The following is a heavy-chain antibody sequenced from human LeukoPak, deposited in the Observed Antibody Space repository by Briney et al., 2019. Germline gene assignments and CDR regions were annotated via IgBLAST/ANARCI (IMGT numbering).Heavy chain of an antibody. CDR2: ISSSSSTI. CDR3: AKRLTTKTFDY. J-gene: IGHJ4*02. Sequence: GGSLRLSCATSGVTFSSYSMNWVRQAPGKGLEWVSYISSSSSTIYYADSVKGRFTISRDNAKNSLYLQMNSLRAEDTAVYYCAKRLTTKTFDYWGQGTLVTVSS. V-gene: IGHV3-48*04. CDR1: GVTFSSYS. D-gene: IGHD4-17*01.